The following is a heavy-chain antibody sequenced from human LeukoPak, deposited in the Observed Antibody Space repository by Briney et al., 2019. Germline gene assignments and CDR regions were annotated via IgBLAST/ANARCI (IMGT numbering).Heavy chain of an antibody. CDR3: ARWGIAVDPGYTFDY. D-gene: IGHD6-19*01. J-gene: IGHJ4*02. CDR2: ISYDGSNK. CDR1: GFTFSSYA. Sequence: GGSLRLSCAASGFTFSSYAMHWVRQAPGKGLEWVAVISYDGSNKYYADSVKGRFTISRDNSKNTLYLQMNSLRAEDTAVYYCARWGIAVDPGYTFDYWGQGTLVTVSS. V-gene: IGHV3-30*01.